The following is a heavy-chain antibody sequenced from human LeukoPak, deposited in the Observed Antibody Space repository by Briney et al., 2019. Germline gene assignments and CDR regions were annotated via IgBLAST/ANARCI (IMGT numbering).Heavy chain of an antibody. Sequence: ASVKVSCKASGYTFTSYGISWVRRAPGQGLEWMGWISAYNGNTNYAQKLQGRVTMTTDTSTSTAYMELRSLRSDDTAVYYCAGDLLYFDWLAYWGQGTLVTVSS. D-gene: IGHD3-9*01. CDR3: AGDLLYFDWLAY. CDR2: ISAYNGNT. V-gene: IGHV1-18*01. J-gene: IGHJ4*02. CDR1: GYTFTSYG.